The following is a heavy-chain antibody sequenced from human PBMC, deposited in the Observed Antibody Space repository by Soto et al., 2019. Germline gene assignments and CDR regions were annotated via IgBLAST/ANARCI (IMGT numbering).Heavy chain of an antibody. V-gene: IGHV3-49*03. CDR1: GFTFGDYA. Sequence: GGSLRLSCTASGFTFGDYAMSWFRQAPGKGLEWVGFIRSKAYGGTTEYAASVKGRFTISRDDSKSIAYLQMNSLKTEDTAVYYCTSRVRGGLPDYWGQGTLVTVSS. J-gene: IGHJ4*02. CDR3: TSRVRGGLPDY. CDR2: IRSKAYGGTT. D-gene: IGHD3-10*01.